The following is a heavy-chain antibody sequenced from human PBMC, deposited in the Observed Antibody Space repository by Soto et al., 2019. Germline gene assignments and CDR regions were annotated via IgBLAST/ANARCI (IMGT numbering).Heavy chain of an antibody. J-gene: IGHJ6*02. CDR3: AGQSSGWDYYYYGMDV. V-gene: IGHV1-2*04. D-gene: IGHD6-19*01. CDR1: GYTFTGYY. CDR2: INPNSGGT. Sequence: ASVKVSCKASGYTFTGYYMHWVRQAPGQGLEWMGWINPNSGGTNYAQKFQGWVTMTRDTSISTAYMELSRLRSDDTAVYYCAGQSSGWDYYYYGMDVWGQGTTVTVSS.